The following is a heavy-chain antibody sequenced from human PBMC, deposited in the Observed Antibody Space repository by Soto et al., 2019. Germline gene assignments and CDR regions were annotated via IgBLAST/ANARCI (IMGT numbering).Heavy chain of an antibody. D-gene: IGHD2-15*01. CDR2: INPNSGGT. Sequence: ASVKVSCKASGYTFTGYYMHWGRQAPGQGLEWMGWINPNSGGTNYAQKFQGWVTMTRDTSISTAYMELSRLRSDDTAVYYCARAPDSNWFDPWGQGTLVTVSS. V-gene: IGHV1-2*04. CDR1: GYTFTGYY. J-gene: IGHJ5*02. CDR3: ARAPDSNWFDP.